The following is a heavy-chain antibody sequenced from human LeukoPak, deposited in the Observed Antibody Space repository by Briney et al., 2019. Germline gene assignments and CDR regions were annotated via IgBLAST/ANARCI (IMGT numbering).Heavy chain of an antibody. CDR2: IYTSGST. J-gene: IGHJ5*02. CDR1: GGSISSYY. V-gene: IGHV4-59*01. Sequence: KPSETLSLTCSVSGGSISSYYWSWIRQPPGKGLEWFGYIYTSGSTNYNPSLKSRVTISVDTSKNQFSLKLSSVTAADTAVYYCARVRGYCSSTSCPGAWFDPWGQGTLVTVSS. D-gene: IGHD2-2*01. CDR3: ARVRGYCSSTSCPGAWFDP.